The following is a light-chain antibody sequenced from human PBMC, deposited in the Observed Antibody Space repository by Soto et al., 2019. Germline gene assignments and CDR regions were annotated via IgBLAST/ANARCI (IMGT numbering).Light chain of an antibody. Sequence: QSALTQPPSVSGSPGQSVTIYCTGISSDVGSYNRVSWYQQPPGTAPRLMIYEVSNRPSGVPDRFSGSKSGNTASLTISGLQAEDEADYYCSSYTSGSALYVFGTGTKLTVL. J-gene: IGLJ1*01. CDR3: SSYTSGSALYV. V-gene: IGLV2-18*02. CDR2: EVS. CDR1: SSDVGSYNR.